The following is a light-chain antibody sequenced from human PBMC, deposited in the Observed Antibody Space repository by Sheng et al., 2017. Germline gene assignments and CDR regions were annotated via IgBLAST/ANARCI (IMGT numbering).Light chain of an antibody. V-gene: IGKV3-15*01. CDR1: QSIRTS. J-gene: IGKJ2*01. CDR2: HAS. CDR3: QQYNNWPPGT. Sequence: ETVMTQSPATLSVSPGERATLSCRASQSIRTSLAWYQQKPGQAPRLLFYHASTRATGVPARFSGSGSGTEFTLTISSLQSEDFAVYYCQQYNNWPPGTFGQGTKLEIK.